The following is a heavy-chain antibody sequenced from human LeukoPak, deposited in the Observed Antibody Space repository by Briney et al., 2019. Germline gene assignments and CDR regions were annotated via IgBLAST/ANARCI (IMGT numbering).Heavy chain of an antibody. J-gene: IGHJ5*02. CDR2: IIPIFGTA. D-gene: IGHD3-10*01. Sequence: SVKVSCKASGGTFSSYAISWVRQAPGQGLEWMGGIIPIFGTANYAQKFQGRVTITADESTSTAYMELSSLRSEDTPVYYCARVYPWRYYYGSGSSRKGSGNLWFDPWGQGTLVTVSS. CDR3: ARVYPWRYYYGSGSSRKGSGNLWFDP. CDR1: GGTFSSYA. V-gene: IGHV1-69*13.